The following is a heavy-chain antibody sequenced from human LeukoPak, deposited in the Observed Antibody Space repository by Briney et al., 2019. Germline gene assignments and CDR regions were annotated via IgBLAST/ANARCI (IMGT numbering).Heavy chain of an antibody. V-gene: IGHV5-51*01. D-gene: IGHD3-22*01. Sequence: PGESLKISCKASGYSFTTYWIGWVRQVPGKGLEWVGIIYPADSTAKYSPSFQGQVTISVDKSISTAYLQWSSLKASDTAMYYCATYDSSGYFSDYWGQGTLVTVSS. CDR3: ATYDSSGYFSDY. CDR1: GYSFTTYW. J-gene: IGHJ4*02. CDR2: IYPADSTA.